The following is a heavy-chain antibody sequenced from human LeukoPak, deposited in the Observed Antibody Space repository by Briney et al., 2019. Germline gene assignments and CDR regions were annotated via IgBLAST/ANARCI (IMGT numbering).Heavy chain of an antibody. CDR1: GGSISSGDYY. CDR2: IYYSGST. V-gene: IGHV4-30-4*01. Sequence: SETLSLTCTVSGGSISSGDYYWSWIRQPPGKGLEWIGYIYYSGSTYYSPSLKSRVTISVDTSKNQFSLKLSSVTAADTAVYYCLGSARSSYYYGMDVWGQGTTVTVSS. D-gene: IGHD2-15*01. CDR3: LGSARSSYYYGMDV. J-gene: IGHJ6*02.